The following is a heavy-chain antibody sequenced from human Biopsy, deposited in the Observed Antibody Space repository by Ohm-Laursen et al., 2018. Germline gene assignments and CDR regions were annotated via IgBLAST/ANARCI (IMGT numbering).Heavy chain of an antibody. J-gene: IGHJ3*02. V-gene: IGHV4-61*01. CDR2: IYYSGST. D-gene: IGHD1-26*01. CDR1: GYSVTNDYY. Sequence: SETLSLTCAVSGYSVTNDYYWGWIRQPPGKGLEWIGYIYYSGSTNYNPSLKSRVSMSVDTSKNHFSLNLTSVTAADTAVYYCARDEGLLRAFDIWGQGTLGTVSS. CDR3: ARDEGLLRAFDI.